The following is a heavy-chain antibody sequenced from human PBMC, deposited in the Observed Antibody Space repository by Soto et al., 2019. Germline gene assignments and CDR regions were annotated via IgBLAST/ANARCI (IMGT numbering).Heavy chain of an antibody. CDR2: ISGSGGST. J-gene: IGHJ3*02. Sequence: GGSLRLSCAASGFTFSSYAMSWVRQAPGKGLEWVSAISGSGGSTYYADSVKCRFTISRDNSKNTLYLQMNSLRAEDTAVYYCAKGSEFSITMIVVVPDAFDIWGQGTMVTVSS. CDR1: GFTFSSYA. V-gene: IGHV3-23*01. D-gene: IGHD3-22*01. CDR3: AKGSEFSITMIVVVPDAFDI.